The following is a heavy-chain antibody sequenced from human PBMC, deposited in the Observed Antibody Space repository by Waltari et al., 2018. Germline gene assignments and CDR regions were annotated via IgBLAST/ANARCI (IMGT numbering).Heavy chain of an antibody. CDR2: INPSNGLT. Sequence: QVQLVQSGAEVKKPGASVKVSCKASGHNIIGFYLTWVRQAPGQGLEWLGWINPSNGLTNSAQKFQGRVTMTRDTSINTAYLEQSSVTSDDTAVYYCARPLLFSYYHMDIWGQGTTVTVSS. CDR3: ARPLLFSYYHMDI. J-gene: IGHJ6*02. V-gene: IGHV1-2*02. CDR1: GHNIIGFY.